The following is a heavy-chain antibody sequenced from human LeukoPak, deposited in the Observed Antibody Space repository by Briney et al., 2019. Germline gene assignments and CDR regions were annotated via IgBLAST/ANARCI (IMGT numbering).Heavy chain of an antibody. CDR2: IIPIFGTA. CDR1: GGTFSSYA. J-gene: IGHJ4*02. CDR3: ARDTGEMATTYYFDY. Sequence: SAKVSCKASGGTFSSYAISWVRQAPGQGLEWMGGIIPIFGTANYAQKFQGRVTITADESTSTAYMELSSLRSEDTAVYYCARDTGEMATTYYFDYWGQGTLVTVSS. D-gene: IGHD5-24*01. V-gene: IGHV1-69*13.